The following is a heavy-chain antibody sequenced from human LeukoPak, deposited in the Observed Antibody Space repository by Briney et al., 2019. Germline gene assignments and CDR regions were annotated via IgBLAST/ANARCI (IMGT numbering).Heavy chain of an antibody. D-gene: IGHD7-27*01. CDR3: SKGLGD. CDR1: GFTFSNYA. V-gene: IGHV3-74*03. J-gene: IGHJ4*02. CDR2: INIDGSDP. Sequence: GGSLRLSCAASGFTFSNYAMSWVRQAPGKGLEWVSRINIDGSDPTYADSVKGRFTISRDRAKNTLHLQMNSLRAEDTAAYYCSKGLGDWGQGALVTVSS.